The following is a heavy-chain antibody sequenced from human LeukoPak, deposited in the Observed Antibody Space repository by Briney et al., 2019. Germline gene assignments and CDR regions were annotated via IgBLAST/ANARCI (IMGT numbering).Heavy chain of an antibody. V-gene: IGHV1-69*05. CDR1: GGTFSSYA. CDR3: ARVAVARNWFDP. J-gene: IGHJ5*02. CDR2: LIPIFGTA. Sequence: GASVKVSCKASGGTFSSYAISWVRQAPGQGLEWMGGLIPIFGTANYAQKFKGRVTITTDESTSTAYMELSSLRSEDTAVYYCARVAVARNWFDPWGQGTLVTVSS. D-gene: IGHD6-19*01.